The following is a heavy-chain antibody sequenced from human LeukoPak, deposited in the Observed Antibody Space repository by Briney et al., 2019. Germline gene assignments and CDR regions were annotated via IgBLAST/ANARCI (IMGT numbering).Heavy chain of an antibody. D-gene: IGHD6-19*01. V-gene: IGHV3-48*04. Sequence: PGGSLRLSCAASGFTFSSYWMSWVRQAPGKGLEWVSDISYSGGSTYYADSVKGRFTISRDNAKNSLDLQMNSLRAEDTAVYYCAIDRYSSGWYTFDYWGQGTLVTVSS. J-gene: IGHJ4*02. CDR1: GFTFSSYW. CDR3: AIDRYSSGWYTFDY. CDR2: ISYSGGST.